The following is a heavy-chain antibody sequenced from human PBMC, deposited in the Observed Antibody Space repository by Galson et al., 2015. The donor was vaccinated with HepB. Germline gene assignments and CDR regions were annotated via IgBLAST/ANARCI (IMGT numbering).Heavy chain of an antibody. CDR3: ARASPGMDV. CDR2: ISSDGSNR. J-gene: IGHJ6*02. V-gene: IGHV3-30*04. Sequence: SLRLSCAASGFTFSDFAIYCVRQAPGKGLEWLALISSDGSNRHYADSVKGRFTISRDNSNNRLYLQMNSLRPEDTAVYYCARASPGMDVWGPGTTVTVSS. CDR1: GFTFSDFA.